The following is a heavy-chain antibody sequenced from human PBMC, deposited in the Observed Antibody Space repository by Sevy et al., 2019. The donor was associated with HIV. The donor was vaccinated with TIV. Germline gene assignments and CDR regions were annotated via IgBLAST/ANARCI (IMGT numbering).Heavy chain of an antibody. CDR2: IILIFGTA. CDR3: ARDRTRGSSGYYFYYFDY. Sequence: ASVKVSCKASGGTFSSYAISWVRQAPGQGLEWMGGIILIFGTANYAQKFQGRVTITANESTSTAYMELSSLRSEDTAVYYCARDRTRGSSGYYFYYFDYWGQGTLVTVSS. D-gene: IGHD3-22*01. V-gene: IGHV1-69*13. J-gene: IGHJ4*02. CDR1: GGTFSSYA.